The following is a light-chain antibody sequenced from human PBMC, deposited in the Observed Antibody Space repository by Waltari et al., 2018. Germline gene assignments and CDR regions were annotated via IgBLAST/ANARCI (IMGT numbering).Light chain of an antibody. Sequence: DIQMTQSPSTLSASVGDRVTITCRASQSASTWLVWYQQKPGKGPKLLIYAASTLESGVPSRFSGSGSGTEFTLTISSLQPDDFATYYCQQYNGYSSFGGGTKVEI. V-gene: IGKV1-5*01. J-gene: IGKJ4*01. CDR3: QQYNGYSS. CDR1: QSASTW. CDR2: AAS.